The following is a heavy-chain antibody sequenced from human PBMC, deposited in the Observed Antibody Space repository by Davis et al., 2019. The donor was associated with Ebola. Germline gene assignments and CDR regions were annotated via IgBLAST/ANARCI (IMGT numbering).Heavy chain of an antibody. CDR1: GFTFSSYE. CDR3: AREAGVVVIAIPGYYYYYGMDV. J-gene: IGHJ6*02. CDR2: IYSGGGT. Sequence: GGSLRLSCAASGFTFSSYEMNWVRQAPGKGLEWVSVIYSGGGTYYADSVKGRFTISRDNSKNTLYLQMNSLRAEDTAVYYCAREAGVVVIAIPGYYYYYGMDVWGQGTTVTVSS. V-gene: IGHV3-53*01. D-gene: IGHD2-21*01.